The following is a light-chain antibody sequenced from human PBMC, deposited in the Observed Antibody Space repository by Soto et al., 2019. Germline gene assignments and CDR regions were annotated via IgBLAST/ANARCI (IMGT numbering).Light chain of an antibody. J-gene: IGLJ2*01. CDR2: EVT. Sequence: QSALTQPASVSGSPGQSITISCTGTISDVGGYNFVSWYQQHPGKAPKLMIYEVTKRPSGVSDRFSGSKSGSTASLTISGLQAADEADYYRSSHTGNIITPVVFGGGTKLTVL. CDR1: ISDVGGYNF. V-gene: IGLV2-14*03. CDR3: SSHTGNIITPVV.